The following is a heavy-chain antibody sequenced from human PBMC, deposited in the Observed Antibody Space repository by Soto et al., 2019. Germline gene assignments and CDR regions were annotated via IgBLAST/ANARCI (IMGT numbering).Heavy chain of an antibody. Sequence: GGSLRLSCAASGFSFSDYYMTWIRQAPGQGLEWVSYISSRSGTIFYADSVKGRFTLSRDNSKDSMYLQMNSLRAEDTAVYYCAREVDRALVGSPHYFDYWGQGTLVTVSS. CDR2: ISSRSGTI. CDR3: AREVDRALVGSPHYFDY. CDR1: GFSFSDYY. J-gene: IGHJ4*01. D-gene: IGHD5-18*01. V-gene: IGHV3-11*01.